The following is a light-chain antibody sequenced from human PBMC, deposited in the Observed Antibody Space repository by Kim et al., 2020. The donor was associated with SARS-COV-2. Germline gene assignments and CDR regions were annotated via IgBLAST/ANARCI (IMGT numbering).Light chain of an antibody. Sequence: SYELTQPPSVSVSPGQTASITCSGDKLGDKYASWYQQKPGQSPVLAIYQDNKRPSGIPERFSGSNSGNTATLTISGTQAMDEADYFCQAWDSSTAVFGGGTQLTVL. CDR2: QDN. CDR3: QAWDSSTAV. J-gene: IGLJ3*02. V-gene: IGLV3-1*01. CDR1: KLGDKY.